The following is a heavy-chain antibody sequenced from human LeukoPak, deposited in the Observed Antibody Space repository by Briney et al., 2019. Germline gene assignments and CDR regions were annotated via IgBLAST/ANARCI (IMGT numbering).Heavy chain of an antibody. CDR1: GGSISSHY. Sequence: PSETLSLTCTVSGGSISSHYWSWIRQPPGKGLEWIGYIYYSGSTNYNPSLKSRVTISVDTSKNQFSLKLSSVTAADTAVYYCARGPYYYDSSGYSPGYYFDYWGQGTLVTVPS. J-gene: IGHJ4*02. V-gene: IGHV4-59*11. CDR2: IYYSGST. D-gene: IGHD3-22*01. CDR3: ARGPYYYDSSGYSPGYYFDY.